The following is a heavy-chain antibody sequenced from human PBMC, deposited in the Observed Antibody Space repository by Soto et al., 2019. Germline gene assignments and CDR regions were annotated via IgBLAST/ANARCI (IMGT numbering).Heavy chain of an antibody. CDR2: ISGSGGSA. CDR1: GFTFSSYA. J-gene: IGHJ6*03. Sequence: GGSLRLSCAASGFTFSSYAMSWVRQAPGKGLEWVSAISGSGGSAYYADSVKGRFTISRDNSKNTLYLQMNSLRAEDTAVYYCAVNSLIAAAGTVNNYYYMDVWGKGPRSPSP. CDR3: AVNSLIAAAGTVNNYYYMDV. D-gene: IGHD6-13*01. V-gene: IGHV3-23*01.